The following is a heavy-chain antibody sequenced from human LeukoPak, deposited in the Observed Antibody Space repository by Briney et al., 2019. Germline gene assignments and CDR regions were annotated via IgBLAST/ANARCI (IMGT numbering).Heavy chain of an antibody. Sequence: PSQTLSLTCTVSGGSISSGGYYWSWIRQPPGKGLEWIGYIYHSGSTYYNPSLKSRVTISVDRSKNQFSLKLSSVTAADTAVYYCAKAGDTSPLQLWWWQNWGQGTLVTVSS. CDR1: GGSISSGGYY. D-gene: IGHD2-21*01. J-gene: IGHJ4*02. V-gene: IGHV4-30-2*01. CDR3: AKAGDTSPLQLWWWQN. CDR2: IYHSGST.